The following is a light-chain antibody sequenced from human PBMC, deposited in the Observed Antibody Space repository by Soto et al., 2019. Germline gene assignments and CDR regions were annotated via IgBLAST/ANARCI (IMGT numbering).Light chain of an antibody. CDR3: QQYDATPTIT. CDR2: WAY. J-gene: IGKJ5*01. V-gene: IGKV4-1*01. CDR1: QSVLYTLNKRNY. Sequence: DIVMTQSPDSLAMSLGERATINCKSSQSVLYTLNKRNYLSWYQQKPGQPPKLLIYWAYTRDSGVPDRFSGSGTELTLTISSLQAEDAAVYYCQQYDATPTITFGPGTRLVIK.